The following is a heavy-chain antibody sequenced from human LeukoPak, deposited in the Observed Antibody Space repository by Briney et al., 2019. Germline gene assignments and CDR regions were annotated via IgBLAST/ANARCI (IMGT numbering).Heavy chain of an antibody. Sequence: PSETLSLTCTVSGGSIFTYHWSWIRQPAGKGLEWLGRIYTSGSTNYNPSLKSRVTMSVDTSKNQFSLKLSSVTAADTAMYYCARVRSSGWGKGFDYWGQGTLVTVSS. CDR3: ARVRSSGWGKGFDY. J-gene: IGHJ4*02. CDR2: IYTSGST. CDR1: GGSIFTYH. V-gene: IGHV4-4*07. D-gene: IGHD6-19*01.